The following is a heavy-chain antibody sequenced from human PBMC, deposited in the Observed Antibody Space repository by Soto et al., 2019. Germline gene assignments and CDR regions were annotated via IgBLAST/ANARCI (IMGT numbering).Heavy chain of an antibody. D-gene: IGHD5-12*01. V-gene: IGHV3-30*03. J-gene: IGHJ6*02. CDR2: ISYDGSNK. Sequence: QVQLVESGGGVVQPGRSLRLSCAASGFTFSSYGMHWVRQAPGKGLEWVAVISYDGSNKYYADSVKGRFTISRNNSKNTLYLQMNSLRAEDTAVYYCARGMATHYYYYGMDVWGQGTTVTVSS. CDR3: ARGMATHYYYYGMDV. CDR1: GFTFSSYG.